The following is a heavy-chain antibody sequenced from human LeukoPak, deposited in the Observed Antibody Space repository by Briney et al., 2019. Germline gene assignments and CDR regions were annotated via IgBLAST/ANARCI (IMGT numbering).Heavy chain of an antibody. CDR3: ARDPDGDYGFDY. J-gene: IGHJ4*02. CDR2: INPSGGST. V-gene: IGHV1-46*01. Sequence: ASVKVSCKASGYTFTSYYMHWVRQAPGQGLEWMGVINPSGGSTIYAQKFQGRVTMTRDTSTSTVYMELSSLRSEDTAVYYCARDPDGDYGFDYWGQGTLVTVSS. D-gene: IGHD4-17*01. CDR1: GYTFTSYY.